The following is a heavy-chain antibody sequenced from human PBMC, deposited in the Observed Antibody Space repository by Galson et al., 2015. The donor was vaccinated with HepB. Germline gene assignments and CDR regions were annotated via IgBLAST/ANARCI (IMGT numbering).Heavy chain of an antibody. V-gene: IGHV4-34*01. D-gene: IGHD1-14*01. CDR2: INHSGST. Sequence: SETLSLTCAVYGGSFSGYYWSWIRQPPGKGLEWIGEINHSGSTNYNPSLKSRVTISVDTSKNQFSLKLSSVTAADTAVYYCASSPDRYNRARRRAFDIWGQGTMVTVSS. CDR3: ASSPDRYNRARRRAFDI. CDR1: GGSFSGYY. J-gene: IGHJ3*02.